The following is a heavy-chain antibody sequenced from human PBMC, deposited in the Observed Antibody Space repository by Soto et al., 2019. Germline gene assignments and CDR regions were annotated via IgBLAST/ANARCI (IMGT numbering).Heavy chain of an antibody. J-gene: IGHJ4*02. CDR2: IGAYNGNT. V-gene: IGHV1-18*01. D-gene: IGHD6-13*01. CDR1: GYTFTSYG. CDR3: ARGGEGLLSIAAAGLGTSAFDY. Sequence: QVQLVQSGAEVKKPGASVKVSCKASGYTFTSYGISWVRQAPGQGLEWMGWIGAYNGNTNYAQKLQGRVTMTTDTSTSTAYMELRSLRSDDTAVYYCARGGEGLLSIAAAGLGTSAFDYWGQGTLVTVSS.